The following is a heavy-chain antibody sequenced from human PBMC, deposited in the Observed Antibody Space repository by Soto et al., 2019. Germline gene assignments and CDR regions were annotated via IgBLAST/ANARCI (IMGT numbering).Heavy chain of an antibody. V-gene: IGHV3-23*01. Sequence: EVQLLESGGGLVQPGGSLRLSCAASGFTFSTAVMSWVRQAPGKGLEWVSTFSGASGATYYADSVRGRFTISRDNSKNTLSLQMNSLRAEDTAVYYCAKRGIYYFEFWGQGTLLTVSS. J-gene: IGHJ4*02. CDR3: AKRGIYYFEF. CDR1: GFTFSTAV. CDR2: FSGASGAT.